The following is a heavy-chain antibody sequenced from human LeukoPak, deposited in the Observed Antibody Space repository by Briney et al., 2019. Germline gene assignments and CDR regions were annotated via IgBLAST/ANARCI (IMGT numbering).Heavy chain of an antibody. D-gene: IGHD2-15*01. J-gene: IGHJ4*02. Sequence: SVTLSLTCTVSGGSISSNDYYWGWIRQPPGKGLEWIGTIFYRGSTFYNPSLMSRVIISVDTSKNQFSLKLSSVTAADTAVYYCARQTSDGLLEYWGQGSLVTVSS. V-gene: IGHV4-39*01. CDR3: ARQTSDGLLEY. CDR1: GGSISSNDYY. CDR2: IFYRGST.